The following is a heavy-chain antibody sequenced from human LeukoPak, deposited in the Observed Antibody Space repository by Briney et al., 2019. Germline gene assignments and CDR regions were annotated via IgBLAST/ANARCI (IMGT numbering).Heavy chain of an antibody. CDR2: ISAYNGNT. V-gene: IGHV1-18*01. D-gene: IGHD3-22*01. Sequence: ASVKVSCKASGYTFTSYGISWVRQAPGQGLEWMGWISAYNGNTNYAQKFQGRVTMTRDTSTSTVYMELSSLRSEDTAVYYCARDRVVYYDSSGYYYGWFDPWGQGTLVTVSS. CDR3: ARDRVVYYDSSGYYYGWFDP. CDR1: GYTFTSYG. J-gene: IGHJ5*02.